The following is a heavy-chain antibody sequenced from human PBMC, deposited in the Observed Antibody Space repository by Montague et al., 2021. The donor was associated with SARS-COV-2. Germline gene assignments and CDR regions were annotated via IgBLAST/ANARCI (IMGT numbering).Heavy chain of an antibody. CDR1: GFTFDDYA. D-gene: IGHD3-10*01. V-gene: IGHV3-9*01. CDR3: AKDMGPYGSGPYGMDV. J-gene: IGHJ6*02. CDR2: ISWNSGSI. Sequence: SLRLSCAASGFTFDDYAMHWVRQAPGKGLEWVSGISWNSGSIGYADSXXGRFTISRDNAKNSLYLQMNSLRAEDTALYYCAKDMGPYGSGPYGMDVWGQGTTVTVSS.